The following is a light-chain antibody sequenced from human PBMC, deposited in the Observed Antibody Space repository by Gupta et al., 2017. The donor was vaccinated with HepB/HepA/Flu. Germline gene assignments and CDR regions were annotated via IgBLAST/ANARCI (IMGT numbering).Light chain of an antibody. CDR2: INSDGSH. CDR1: SGHNSYA. V-gene: IGLV4-69*01. Sequence: QLVVTQSPSASASLGASVKVTCTLSSGHNSYAIAWHQQQPEKGPRYLMKINSDGSHSKGDGIPDRFSGSSSGAERYLIISNLQSEDEADYYCQTWGPGTVIFGGGTKLNVL. CDR3: QTWGPGTVI. J-gene: IGLJ2*01.